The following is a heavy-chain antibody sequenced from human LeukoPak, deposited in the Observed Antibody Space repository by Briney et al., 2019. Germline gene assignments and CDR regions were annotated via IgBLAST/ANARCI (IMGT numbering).Heavy chain of an antibody. CDR3: ARDWRDSSGKFPNDAFDI. Sequence: GGSLRLSCAASEFTFSDYYMSWIRQAPGKGLEWVSYISSGGSGIYYADSVKGRFTISRDNAKNSLSLQMNSLRAEDTAVYYCARDWRDSSGKFPNDAFDIWGQGTMVTVSS. J-gene: IGHJ3*02. CDR2: ISSGGSGI. D-gene: IGHD3-22*01. CDR1: EFTFSDYY. V-gene: IGHV3-11*04.